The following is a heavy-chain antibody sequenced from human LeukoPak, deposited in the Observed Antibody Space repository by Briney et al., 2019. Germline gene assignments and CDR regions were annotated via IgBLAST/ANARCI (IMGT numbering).Heavy chain of an antibody. CDR3: AKSLGSSSWYFYYGMDV. J-gene: IGHJ6*02. D-gene: IGHD6-6*01. Sequence: GRSLRLSCAASGFTFSNYGMHWVRQAPGKGLEWVAMISYEGSNKYYADSVKGRFTISRDNSKNTLYLQMNSLRAEDTALYYCAKSLGSSSWYFYYGMDVWGQGTTVTVSS. CDR2: ISYEGSNK. CDR1: GFTFSNYG. V-gene: IGHV3-30*18.